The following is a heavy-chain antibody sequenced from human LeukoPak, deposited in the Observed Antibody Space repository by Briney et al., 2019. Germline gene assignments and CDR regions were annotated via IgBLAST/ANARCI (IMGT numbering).Heavy chain of an antibody. J-gene: IGHJ4*02. V-gene: IGHV3-23*01. D-gene: IGHD2-2*01. CDR3: AKRYCSSPSCYRGRYFDY. CDR2: ISGSGDTT. Sequence: GGSLRLSCAASGFTFSSYAMSWVRQAPGKGLEWVSIISGSGDTTFYADSVRGRFISSRDNSKKTLYLRLHSLRAEDTALYYCAKRYCSSPSCYRGRYFDYWGQGALVTVSS. CDR1: GFTFSSYA.